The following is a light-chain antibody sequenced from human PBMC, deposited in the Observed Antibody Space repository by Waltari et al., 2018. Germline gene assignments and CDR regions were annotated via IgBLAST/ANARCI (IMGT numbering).Light chain of an antibody. CDR2: YAK. CDR1: QGISDY. V-gene: IGKV1-9*01. J-gene: IGKJ2*03. Sequence: DIQLSQSPSSLSASVGDRVTITCRTGQGISDYLNWYQQKPGKAPSLLIYYAKTLASGVPSRFSGSGSGTEFTLSISSLQPEDFATYYCQLGNSKPYRFGQGTKVEIK. CDR3: QLGNSKPYR.